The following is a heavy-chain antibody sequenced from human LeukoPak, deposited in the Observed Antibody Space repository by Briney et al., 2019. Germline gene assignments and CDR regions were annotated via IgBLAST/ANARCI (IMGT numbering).Heavy chain of an antibody. CDR1: GFTFRKYW. D-gene: IGHD3-22*01. V-gene: IGHV3-74*01. CDR2: INPDDGST. J-gene: IGHJ4*02. Sequence: GGSLRLSCAASGFTFRKYWLHWVRQAPGKGLVWVSRINPDDGSTSYADSVKGRFTISRDNSKNTLYLQMNSLRAEDTAVYYCARGLYYYDSSGYLYYWGQGALVTVSS. CDR3: ARGLYYYDSSGYLYY.